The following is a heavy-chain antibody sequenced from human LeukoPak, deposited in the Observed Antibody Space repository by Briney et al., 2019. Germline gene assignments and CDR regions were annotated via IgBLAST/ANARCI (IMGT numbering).Heavy chain of an antibody. J-gene: IGHJ4*02. CDR3: ARIHRYCSGGACYVLDN. CDR1: GGSVSGYY. D-gene: IGHD2-15*01. CDR2: VYYSGST. Sequence: SETLSLTCVVSGGSVSGYYWGWIRQLPGRGLEWIGYVYYSGSTNYNPSFKSRITISVDTSRNQFSLQLSSVTAADTAVYYCARIHRYCSGGACYVLDNWGQGTLVAVSS. V-gene: IGHV4-59*02.